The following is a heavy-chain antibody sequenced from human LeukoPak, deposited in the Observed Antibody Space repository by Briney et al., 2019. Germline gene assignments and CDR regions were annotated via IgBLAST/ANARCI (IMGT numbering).Heavy chain of an antibody. D-gene: IGHD3-10*01. Sequence: ASVKVSCKTSGYSFNSHHVHWVRQAPGQGLEWMGVKFSHDGTTSYTQNFQGRLTMTRDTSTSTVYMELSSLRSEGTAVYYCARDSGNFHYDMDVWGQGTTVIVSS. J-gene: IGHJ6*02. CDR1: GYSFNSHH. V-gene: IGHV1-46*02. CDR3: ARDSGNFHYDMDV. CDR2: KFSHDGTT.